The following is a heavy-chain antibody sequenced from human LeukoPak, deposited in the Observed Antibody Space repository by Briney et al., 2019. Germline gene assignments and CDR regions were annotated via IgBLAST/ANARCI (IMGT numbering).Heavy chain of an antibody. J-gene: IGHJ4*02. CDR2: IKQDGSEK. CDR3: TTEQPSIAAAGT. Sequence: GGSLRLSCAASGFTFSSYWMSWVRQAPGKGLEWVANIKQDGSEKYYVDSVKGRFTISRDNAKNSLYLQMNSLRAEDTAVYYCTTEQPSIAAAGTGGQGTLVTVSS. CDR1: GFTFSSYW. D-gene: IGHD6-13*01. V-gene: IGHV3-7*01.